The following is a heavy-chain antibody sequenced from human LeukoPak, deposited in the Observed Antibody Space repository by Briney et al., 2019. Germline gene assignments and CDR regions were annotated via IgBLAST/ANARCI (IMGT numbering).Heavy chain of an antibody. D-gene: IGHD3-10*01. CDR2: IYYSGST. V-gene: IGHV4-39*07. Sequence: SETLSLTCTVSGGSIYGYYWGWIRQPPGKGLEWIGSIYYSGSTYYSPSLKSRVTISVDTSKNQFSLKLSSVTAADTAVYYCARPMVRGVIDYWGQGTLVTVSS. J-gene: IGHJ4*02. CDR1: GGSIYGYY. CDR3: ARPMVRGVIDY.